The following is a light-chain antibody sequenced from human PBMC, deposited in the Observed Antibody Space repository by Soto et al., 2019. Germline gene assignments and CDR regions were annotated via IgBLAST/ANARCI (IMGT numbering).Light chain of an antibody. CDR1: QSVTNY. CDR2: HAS. CDR3: QQRLNCPSG. V-gene: IGKV3-11*01. Sequence: EIFLTQSPDTLSLSPGDRATLTCRASQSVTNYIAWYQQRPGHPPNLIIYHASNMATGVPARFSGTRSETDFTLTISGVEPADSGLYYCQQRLNCPSGFGQGTKVEIK. J-gene: IGKJ1*01.